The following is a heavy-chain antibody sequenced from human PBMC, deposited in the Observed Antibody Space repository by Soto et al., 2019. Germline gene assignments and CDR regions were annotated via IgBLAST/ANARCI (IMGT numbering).Heavy chain of an antibody. D-gene: IGHD3-22*01. V-gene: IGHV3-30-3*01. Sequence: QVQLVESGGGVVQPGRSLRLSCAASGFTFSSYAMHWVRQAPGKGLEWVAVISYDGSNKYYADSVKGRFTISRDNSKNTLYLQMNSLRAEDTAVYYCARDLFYYYDSSGPVDYWGQGTLVTVSS. CDR2: ISYDGSNK. CDR1: GFTFSSYA. CDR3: ARDLFYYYDSSGPVDY. J-gene: IGHJ4*02.